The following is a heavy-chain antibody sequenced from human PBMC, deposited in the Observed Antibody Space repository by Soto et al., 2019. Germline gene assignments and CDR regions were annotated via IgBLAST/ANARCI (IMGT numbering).Heavy chain of an antibody. D-gene: IGHD5-18*01. V-gene: IGHV5-51*01. Sequence: PGESLKISCKGSGYSFTSYWIGWVRQMPGKGLEWMGIINPGDSDTRYSPSFQGQVTISADKSISTAYLQWSSLKASDTAMYYCARLGSYVTYYYYGMDVWGQGTTVTVSS. CDR2: INPGDSDT. J-gene: IGHJ6*02. CDR3: ARLGSYVTYYYYGMDV. CDR1: GYSFTSYW.